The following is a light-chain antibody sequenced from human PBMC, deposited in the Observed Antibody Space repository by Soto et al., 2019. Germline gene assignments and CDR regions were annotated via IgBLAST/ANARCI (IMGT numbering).Light chain of an antibody. J-gene: IGKJ5*01. CDR2: GAS. V-gene: IGKV3-20*01. Sequence: EIVLTQSPATLSVSPGERATLSCRASQSVSSALAWYQQKPGQAPRLLIYGASSRATGIPDRFSGSGSGTDFTLTISRLEPEDFAVYYCQQYGSSPPITFGQRTRLEIK. CDR3: QQYGSSPPIT. CDR1: QSVSSA.